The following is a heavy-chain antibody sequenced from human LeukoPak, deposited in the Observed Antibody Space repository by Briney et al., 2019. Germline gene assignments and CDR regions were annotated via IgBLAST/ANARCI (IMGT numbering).Heavy chain of an antibody. CDR1: GFTFSSYS. Sequence: PGGSLRLSCAASGFTFSSYSMNWVRQAPGKGLEWVSSISSSSSYIYYADSVKGRFTISRDNAKNSLYLQMNSLRADDTAIYFCGYYDSSGYYYGRLRYWGQGTPVTVSS. D-gene: IGHD3-22*01. J-gene: IGHJ4*02. V-gene: IGHV3-21*04. CDR2: ISSSSSYI. CDR3: GYYDSSGYYYGRLRY.